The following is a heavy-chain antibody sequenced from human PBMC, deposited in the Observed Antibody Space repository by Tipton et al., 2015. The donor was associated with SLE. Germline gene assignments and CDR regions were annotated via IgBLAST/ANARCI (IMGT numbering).Heavy chain of an antibody. CDR2: INHSGTT. Sequence: TLSLTCAVYGGSFSGYYWNWIRQPPGKGLEWIGEINHSGTTNYNPSLKSRVTLSEDTSKNQFSLKLSSVTAADTAVYYCVRDANVAVADYWGQGTLVTVSS. V-gene: IGHV4-34*09. D-gene: IGHD2-21*01. J-gene: IGHJ4*02. CDR3: VRDANVAVADY. CDR1: GGSFSGYY.